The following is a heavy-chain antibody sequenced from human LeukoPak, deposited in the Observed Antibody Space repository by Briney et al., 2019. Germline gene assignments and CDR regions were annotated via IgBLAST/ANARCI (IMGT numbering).Heavy chain of an antibody. CDR1: GFTFSSYG. D-gene: IGHD5-18*01. CDR3: SRDLSYGSLDS. J-gene: IGHJ4*02. CDR2: IQFDGTKT. V-gene: IGHV3-30*12. Sequence: GTSLKLSCATSGFTFSSYGMHWVRQAPGKGLELVAAIQFDGTKTYYADSVKGRSTISRDDSKNTVYLQMNSLRAEDTAVYYCSRDLSYGSLDSWGQGTLLTVSS.